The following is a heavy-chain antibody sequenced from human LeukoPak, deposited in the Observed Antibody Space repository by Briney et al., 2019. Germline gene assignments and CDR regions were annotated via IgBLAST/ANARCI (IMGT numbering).Heavy chain of an antibody. J-gene: IGHJ4*02. CDR1: GFTFSSYA. Sequence: GGSLRLSCAASGFTFSSYAMSWVRQAPGKGLEWVSVISGSGGNTCYADSVKGRFTISRDNSKNTLYLQMNSLRAEDTAVYYCAKDLLEVVAATTLDYWGQGTLVTVSS. CDR3: AKDLLEVVAATTLDY. V-gene: IGHV3-23*01. D-gene: IGHD2-15*01. CDR2: ISGSGGNT.